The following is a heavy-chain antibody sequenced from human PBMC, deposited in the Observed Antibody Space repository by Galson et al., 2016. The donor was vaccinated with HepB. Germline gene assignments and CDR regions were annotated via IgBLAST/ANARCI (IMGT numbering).Heavy chain of an antibody. V-gene: IGHV1-69*13. Sequence: SVNVCCKASGGSFTRYVINWVRQAPGQGLEWMGGFIPISHSAYYEQSLQGRFTLSADESTATAYMGQSDLRPEDTAVYFCARETNWGRVTTTLADAFDVWGPGRKVTVSS. CDR2: FIPISHSA. D-gene: IGHD7-27*01. CDR1: GGSFTRYV. CDR3: ARETNWGRVTTTLADAFDV. J-gene: IGHJ3*01.